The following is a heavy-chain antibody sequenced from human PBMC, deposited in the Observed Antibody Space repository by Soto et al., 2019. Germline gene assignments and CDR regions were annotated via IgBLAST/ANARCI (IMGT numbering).Heavy chain of an antibody. CDR2: SYYSGGS. CDR1: GASVSSAEHY. D-gene: IGHD5-12*01. Sequence: QVQLQESGPGLVKASQTLSLTCTLSGASVSSAEHYWSWLRQPPGKGLEWIGYSYYSGGSYYNAALQRRASISVDTSQNQFSLRLTSVTAADTAVYYCARLSGYDPAGAADKWGPGILVSVSS. J-gene: IGHJ4*02. V-gene: IGHV4-30-4*01. CDR3: ARLSGYDPAGAADK.